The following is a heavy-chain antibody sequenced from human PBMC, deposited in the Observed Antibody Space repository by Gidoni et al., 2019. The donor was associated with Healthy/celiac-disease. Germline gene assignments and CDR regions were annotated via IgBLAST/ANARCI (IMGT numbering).Heavy chain of an antibody. CDR3: AKDLLGHTMITGMDV. Sequence: VQLVESGGGVVQTGRALRLSCAASGATFSSYGMHWVRQAPGKGLEWVAVISYDGSNKYYADSVKGRFTISRDNSKNTLYLQMNSLRAEDTAVYYCAKDLLGHTMITGMDVWGQGTTVTVSS. V-gene: IGHV3-30*18. CDR1: GATFSSYG. D-gene: IGHD3-22*01. J-gene: IGHJ6*02. CDR2: ISYDGSNK.